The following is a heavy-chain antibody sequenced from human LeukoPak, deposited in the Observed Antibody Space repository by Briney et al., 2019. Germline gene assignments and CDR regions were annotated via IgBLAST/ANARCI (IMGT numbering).Heavy chain of an antibody. J-gene: IGHJ3*02. CDR3: ARPNLYSTSLDAFDI. V-gene: IGHV3-21*01. CDR2: ISGSSSYI. D-gene: IGHD2-8*01. Sequence: GGSLRLSCAASGFTFSSYSMNWVRQAPGKGLEWVSSISGSSSYIYYADSVKGRFTISRDNAKNSLYLQVNSLRAEDTAVYYCARPNLYSTSLDAFDIWGQGTMVTVSS. CDR1: GFTFSSYS.